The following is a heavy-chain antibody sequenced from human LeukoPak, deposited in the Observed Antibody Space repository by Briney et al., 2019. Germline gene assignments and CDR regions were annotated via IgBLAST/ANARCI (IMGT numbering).Heavy chain of an antibody. CDR1: GFAFSSYA. Sequence: PGGSLRLSCPASGFAFSSYAMTWVRQAPGRGLEYVSTISAGAGSTWYADSVKGRFTISRDNSMNTPYLQMDSLRAEDTAVCHCATGGGLLWLGESPRWFESWGQGTLVTVSS. J-gene: IGHJ5*01. CDR3: ATGGGLLWLGESPRWFES. CDR2: ISAGAGST. D-gene: IGHD3-10*01. V-gene: IGHV3-23*01.